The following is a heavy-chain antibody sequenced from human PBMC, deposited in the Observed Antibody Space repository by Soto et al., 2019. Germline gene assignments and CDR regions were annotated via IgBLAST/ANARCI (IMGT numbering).Heavy chain of an antibody. CDR3: TKNSAYALDY. Sequence: KPSETLSLTCDVSRYSINNNNWWSWVRQPPGGGLEWIGELHHGGSTNYNPSLESRATFSVDISKNQFFLKLSSVTAADTAVYYCTKNSAYALDYWGQGTLVTSP. CDR2: LHHGGST. V-gene: IGHV4-4*02. J-gene: IGHJ4*02. CDR1: RYSINNNNW. D-gene: IGHD5-12*01.